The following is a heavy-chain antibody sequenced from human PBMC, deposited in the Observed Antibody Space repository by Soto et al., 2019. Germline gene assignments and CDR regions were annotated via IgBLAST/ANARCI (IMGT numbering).Heavy chain of an antibody. CDR2: ISYDGHKN. Sequence: QVRLVESGGGVVQPGTSLRLSCAASRFNFASYAMHWVRQAPGKGLQWVSVISYDGHKNYYADSVKGRFTISRDNAKNTLFLQMNDPRPNDTAVYCCARGLRGYWYDSPGDWGQGILVTVSS. J-gene: IGHJ4*02. CDR1: RFNFASYA. V-gene: IGHV3-30-3*01. D-gene: IGHD2-15*01. CDR3: ARGLRGYWYDSPGD.